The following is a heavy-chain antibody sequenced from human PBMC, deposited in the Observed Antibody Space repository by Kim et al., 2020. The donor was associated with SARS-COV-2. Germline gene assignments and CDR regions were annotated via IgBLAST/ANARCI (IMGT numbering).Heavy chain of an antibody. Sequence: SVKVSCKASGGTFSSYAISWVRQAPGQGLEWMGGIIPIFGTANYAQKFQGSVTITADESTSTAYMELSSLRSEDTAVYYCARHDLTGTTGTLDYWGQGTLVTVSS. CDR1: GGTFSSYA. CDR3: ARHDLTGTTGTLDY. CDR2: IIPIFGTA. J-gene: IGHJ4*02. V-gene: IGHV1-69*13. D-gene: IGHD1-7*01.